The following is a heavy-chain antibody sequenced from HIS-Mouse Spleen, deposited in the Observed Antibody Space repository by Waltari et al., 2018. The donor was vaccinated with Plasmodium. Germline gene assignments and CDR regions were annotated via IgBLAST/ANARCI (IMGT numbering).Heavy chain of an antibody. J-gene: IGHJ3*02. CDR2: INPNSGGT. D-gene: IGHD3-9*01. V-gene: IGHV1-2*02. CDR1: GYTFTGSY. Sequence: QVQLVQSGAEVTKPGASVKVSCKASGYTFTGSYMHSVRHAPGQGLEWMGWINPNSGGTNYAQKFQGRVTMTRDTSISTAYMELSRLKSDDTAVYYCARAPIRDAFDIWGQGTMVTVSS. CDR3: ARAPIRDAFDI.